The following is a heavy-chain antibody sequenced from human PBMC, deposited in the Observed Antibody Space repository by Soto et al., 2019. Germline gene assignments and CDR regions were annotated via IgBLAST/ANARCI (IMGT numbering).Heavy chain of an antibody. J-gene: IGHJ4*02. CDR2: ISGSGGST. D-gene: IGHD2-2*01. V-gene: IGHV3-23*01. Sequence: GGSLRLSCSASGFTFSSYAMSWVRQAPGKGLEWVSAISGSGGSTYYADSVKGRFTISRDNSKNTLYLQMNSLRAEDTAVYYCAKDGCSSTSCYVPKIFDYWGQGTLVTVSS. CDR1: GFTFSSYA. CDR3: AKDGCSSTSCYVPKIFDY.